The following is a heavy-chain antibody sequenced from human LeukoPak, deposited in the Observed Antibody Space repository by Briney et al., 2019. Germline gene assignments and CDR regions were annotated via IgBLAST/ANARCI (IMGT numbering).Heavy chain of an antibody. CDR1: GESISSFY. Sequence: PSETLSLTCTVSGESISSFYWSWIRQPAGKGLEWIGHIYSSGSTNYNPSLKSRVTMSVDTSKNQFSLKLSSVTAADTAVYYCARDVVAAVGTCDYWGQGTLVTVSS. J-gene: IGHJ4*02. CDR2: IYSSGST. CDR3: ARDVVAAVGTCDY. V-gene: IGHV4-4*07. D-gene: IGHD6-13*01.